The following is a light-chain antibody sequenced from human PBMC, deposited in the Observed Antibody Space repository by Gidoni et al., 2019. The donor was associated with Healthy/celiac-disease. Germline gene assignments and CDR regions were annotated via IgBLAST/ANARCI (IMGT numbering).Light chain of an antibody. Sequence: DIQLTQSPSSLSASVGDRVPITCRASQSISSYLNWYQQKPGKAPKLLIDAASSLQSGVPSRFSGSGAGKDFTLTISSLQPEDVATYYCQQSYSTPPTFGQGTKVEIK. CDR3: QQSYSTPPT. J-gene: IGKJ1*01. CDR1: QSISSY. V-gene: IGKV1-39*01. CDR2: AAS.